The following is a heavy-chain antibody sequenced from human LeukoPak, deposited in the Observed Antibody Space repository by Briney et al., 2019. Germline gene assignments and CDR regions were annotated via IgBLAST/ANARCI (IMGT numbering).Heavy chain of an antibody. Sequence: PGASLRLSCAASGFTFSSYWMHWVRQAPGKGLVWVSRIISEGSSTSYADSVKGRFTISRDNAKNTLYLQMNSLRAEDTAVYYCALYVWGSYRAFDPWGQGTLVTVSS. CDR3: ALYVWGSYRAFDP. CDR1: GFTFSSYW. D-gene: IGHD3-16*02. CDR2: IISEGSST. J-gene: IGHJ5*02. V-gene: IGHV3-74*01.